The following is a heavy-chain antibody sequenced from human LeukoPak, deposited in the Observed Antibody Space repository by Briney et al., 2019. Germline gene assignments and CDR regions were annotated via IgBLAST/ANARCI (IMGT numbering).Heavy chain of an antibody. CDR2: INPDSGGT. Sequence: ASVKVSCKASGGTFSSYAISWVRQAPGQGLEWMGRINPDSGGTNYAQKFQGRVTMTRDTSISTAYMELSRLRSDDTAVYYCARRKGEPNIFDYWGQGTLVTVSS. CDR1: GGTFSSYA. CDR3: ARRKGEPNIFDY. J-gene: IGHJ4*02. V-gene: IGHV1-2*06. D-gene: IGHD3-16*01.